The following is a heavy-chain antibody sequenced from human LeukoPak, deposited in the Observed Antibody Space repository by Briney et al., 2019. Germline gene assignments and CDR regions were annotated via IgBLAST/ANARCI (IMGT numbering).Heavy chain of an antibody. D-gene: IGHD3-22*01. V-gene: IGHV4-39*01. CDR1: GGSISSSGYY. J-gene: IGHJ4*02. CDR3: AGTLLGGSVYYYWH. Sequence: SETLSLTCSVSGGSISSSGYYWGWIRQPPGRGLGWIGSIYYSGSTYYNPSLKSRVTISVDTSKKQFSLKLSSVTAADTAVYYCAGTLLGGSVYYYWHWGQGTLVTVST. CDR2: IYYSGST.